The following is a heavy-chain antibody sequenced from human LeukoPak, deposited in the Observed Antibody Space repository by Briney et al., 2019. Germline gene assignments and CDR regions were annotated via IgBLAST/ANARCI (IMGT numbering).Heavy chain of an antibody. CDR1: GFTFSSYA. J-gene: IGHJ4*02. D-gene: IGHD3-10*01. CDR3: ARARSSGSYNYYFDY. Sequence: AGGSLRLSCAASGFTFSSYAMSWVRQAPGKGLEYVSAISSNGGSTYYANSVKGRFTISRDNSKNTLYLQMGSLRAEDMAVYYCARARSSGSYNYYFDYWGQGTLVTVSS. V-gene: IGHV3-64*01. CDR2: ISSNGGST.